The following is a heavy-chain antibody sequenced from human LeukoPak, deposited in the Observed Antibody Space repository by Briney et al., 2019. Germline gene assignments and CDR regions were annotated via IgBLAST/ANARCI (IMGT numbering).Heavy chain of an antibody. D-gene: IGHD2-21*02. CDR3: ARGRSVVTATFDY. CDR2: IYYSGST. J-gene: IGHJ4*02. V-gene: IGHV4-39*01. CDR1: GGSISSSSYY. Sequence: SETLSLTCTVSGGSISSSSYYWGWIRQPPGKGLEWIGSIYYSGSTYYNPSLKSRVTISVDTSKNQFSLKLSSVTAADTAVYYCARGRSVVTATFDYWGQGTLVTVSS.